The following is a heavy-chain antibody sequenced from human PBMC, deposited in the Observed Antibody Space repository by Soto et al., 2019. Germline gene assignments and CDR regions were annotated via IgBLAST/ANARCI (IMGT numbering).Heavy chain of an antibody. J-gene: IGHJ6*02. CDR1: GGSISSGGYY. CDR2: IYYSGST. V-gene: IGHV4-31*03. Sequence: PSETLSLTCTVSGGSISSGGYYWSWIRQHPGKGLEWIGYIYYSGSTYYNPSLKSRVTISVDTSKNQFSLKLSSVTAADTAVYYCARYGFHVLRFLEWPPLGRENYYYGMDVWGQGTTVTVSS. CDR3: ARYGFHVLRFLEWPPLGRENYYYGMDV. D-gene: IGHD3-3*01.